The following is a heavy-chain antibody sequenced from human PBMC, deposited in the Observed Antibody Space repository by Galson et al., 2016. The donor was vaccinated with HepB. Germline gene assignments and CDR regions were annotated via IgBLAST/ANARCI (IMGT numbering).Heavy chain of an antibody. V-gene: IGHV1-69*06. CDR1: GGTFSSYA. J-gene: IGHJ4*02. Sequence: SVKVSCKASGGTFSSYAFTWVRQAPGQGLEWMGEIIPIVATVNYAQRLQGRVTITANRAASTVYMELSSLKSEDTDLYYCARDRGGRSSSPYWGQGTLVTVSS. D-gene: IGHD6-6*01. CDR3: ARDRGGRSSSPY. CDR2: IIPIVATV.